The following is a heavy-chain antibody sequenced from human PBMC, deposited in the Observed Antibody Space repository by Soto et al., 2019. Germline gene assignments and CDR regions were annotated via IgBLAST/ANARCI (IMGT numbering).Heavy chain of an antibody. CDR3: ARLPLYAIFTGDYYYYYMDV. D-gene: IGHD3-9*01. CDR1: EVSLSSYD. V-gene: IGHV4-59*08. J-gene: IGHJ6*03. CDR2: IYYSGST. Sequence: SETLCLRSSVAEVSLSSYDAILIRLPPGQGLEWIGYIYYSGSTYYNPSLKSRVTISVDTSKNQFSLKLSSVTAADTAVYYCARLPLYAIFTGDYYYYYMDVWGKGTTVTVSS.